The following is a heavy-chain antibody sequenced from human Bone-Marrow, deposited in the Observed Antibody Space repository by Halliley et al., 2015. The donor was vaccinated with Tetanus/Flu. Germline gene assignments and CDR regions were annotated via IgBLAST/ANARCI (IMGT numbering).Heavy chain of an antibody. CDR3: ARDVGGDYNP. V-gene: IGHV4-31*03. D-gene: IGHD4-17*01. Sequence: TLSLTCTVSGGSIGSGGYYWSWVRQHPGKGLEWIGHIFYTGSTYYSPSLRGRVAISLDTSKNHFSLRLSSVSAADTAVYYCARDVGGDYNPWGQGALVPVSS. CDR1: GGSIGSGGYY. J-gene: IGHJ5*02. CDR2: IFYTGST.